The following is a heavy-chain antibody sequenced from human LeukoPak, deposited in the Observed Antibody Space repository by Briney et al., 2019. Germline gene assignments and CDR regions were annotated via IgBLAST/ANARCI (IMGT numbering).Heavy chain of an antibody. CDR2: ISSSGSTI. CDR3: ARDASWYDILTGYYKLYYFDY. V-gene: IGHV3-11*01. J-gene: IGHJ4*02. Sequence: GGSLRLSCAASGFTFSDYYMSWIRQAPGKGLEWVSYISSSGSTIYYADSVKGRFTISRDNAKNSLYLQMNSLRAEDTAVYYCARDASWYDILTGYYKLYYFDYWGQGTLVTVSS. D-gene: IGHD3-9*01. CDR1: GFTFSDYY.